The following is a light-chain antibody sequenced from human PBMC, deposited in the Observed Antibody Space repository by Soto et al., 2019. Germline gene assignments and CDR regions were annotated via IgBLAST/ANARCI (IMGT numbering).Light chain of an antibody. J-gene: IGKJ5*01. CDR2: DAS. Sequence: EIVLTQSPATLSLSPGERATLSCRASQSVSIYLAWYQQKPGRAPRLLIYDASNRATGIPARFSGSGSGTDFTLTISSLEPEDFAVYYCQQRSNWPPITFGQGTRLEIK. CDR3: QQRSNWPPIT. CDR1: QSVSIY. V-gene: IGKV3-11*01.